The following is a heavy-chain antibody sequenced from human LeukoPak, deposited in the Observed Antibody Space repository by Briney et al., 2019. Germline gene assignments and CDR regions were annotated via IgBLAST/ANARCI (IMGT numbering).Heavy chain of an antibody. J-gene: IGHJ3*02. CDR3: VRESAGMGAKAFDI. V-gene: IGHV3-13*01. CDR1: GFTISAYE. Sequence: GSLTLSCAASGFTISAYEIHWVRQVTGKRLEWVSAVGTGYGTFYSASVEGRFTISRENAKNSIYLQMNSLTAGDTALYYCVRESAGMGAKAFDIWGQGTMVTVSS. D-gene: IGHD1-26*01. CDR2: VGTGYGT.